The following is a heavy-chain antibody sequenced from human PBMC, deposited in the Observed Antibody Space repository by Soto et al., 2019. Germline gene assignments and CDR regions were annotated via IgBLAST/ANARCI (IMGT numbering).Heavy chain of an antibody. CDR2: IYHSGAT. CDR1: GDSIGSSNW. V-gene: IGHV4-4*02. Sequence: QVQLQESGPGLVKPSGTLSLTCAVSGDSIGSSNWWSWVRQPPGKGLEWIGEIYHSGATNCSPSLKRRVTISLDKSNNQFSLKLNSVTAADTALYYCAGSTVGIVGATLYDYWGQGTLVTVSS. D-gene: IGHD1-26*01. J-gene: IGHJ4*02. CDR3: AGSTVGIVGATLYDY.